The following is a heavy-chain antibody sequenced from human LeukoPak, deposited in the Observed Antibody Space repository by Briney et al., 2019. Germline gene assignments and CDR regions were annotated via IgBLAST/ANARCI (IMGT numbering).Heavy chain of an antibody. CDR3: ARGRLGEPKGFDY. V-gene: IGHV4-30-4*08. CDR1: GGSISSGDYY. D-gene: IGHD4-11*01. CDR2: IYYSGST. J-gene: IGHJ4*02. Sequence: SQTLSLTCTVSGGSISSGDYYWSWIRQPPGKGLEWIGYIYYSGSTYYNPSLKSRVTISVGTSKNQFSLKLSSVTAADTAVYYCARGRLGEPKGFDYWGQGTLVTVSS.